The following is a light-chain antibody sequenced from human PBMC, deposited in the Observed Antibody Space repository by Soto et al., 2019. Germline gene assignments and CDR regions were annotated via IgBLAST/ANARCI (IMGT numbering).Light chain of an antibody. J-gene: IGKJ4*01. Sequence: IQLTQSPSSLSASVGDSVTITCRASQGVSRYLSWYQQKPGRAPILLISAASTLQSGVPARFSGSGSGTDFTLSITSLQSEDFAPYYCQQLNTYPVTFGGGTKVEIK. CDR3: QQLNTYPVT. CDR2: AAS. V-gene: IGKV1-9*01. CDR1: QGVSRY.